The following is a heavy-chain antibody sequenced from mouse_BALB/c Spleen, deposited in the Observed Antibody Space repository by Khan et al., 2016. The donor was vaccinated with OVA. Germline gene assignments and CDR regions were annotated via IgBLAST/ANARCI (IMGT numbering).Heavy chain of an antibody. CDR1: GFTFSTYS. CDR3: ASHLTGSFAY. Sequence: EVELVESGGDLVRPGGSLKLSCSASGFTFSTYSMSWVRQNPDKRLEWVATISSAGDYTFFPDSVKGRFTISRDNARNTLYLQMSSLRSEDTAMYYCASHLTGSFAYWGQGTLVTVSA. D-gene: IGHD4-1*01. CDR2: ISSAGDYT. J-gene: IGHJ3*01. V-gene: IGHV5-6*01.